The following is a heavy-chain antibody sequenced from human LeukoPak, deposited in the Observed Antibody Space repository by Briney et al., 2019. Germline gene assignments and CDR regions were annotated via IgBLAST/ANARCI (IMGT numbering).Heavy chain of an antibody. CDR1: GSTFSSYS. Sequence: PGGSLRLSCAASGSTFSSYSMNWVRQAPGKGLGWVSYISSSSSTIYYADSVKGRFTISRDNAKNSLYLQMNSLRAEDTALYYCAKDIDAFALYGMDVWGQGTTVTVSS. J-gene: IGHJ6*02. CDR2: ISSSSSTI. CDR3: AKDIDAFALYGMDV. V-gene: IGHV3-48*04. D-gene: IGHD2-15*01.